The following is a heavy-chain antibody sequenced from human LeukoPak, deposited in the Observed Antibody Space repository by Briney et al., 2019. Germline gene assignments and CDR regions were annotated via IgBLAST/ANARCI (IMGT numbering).Heavy chain of an antibody. J-gene: IGHJ4*02. V-gene: IGHV1-2*02. D-gene: IGHD3-3*01. CDR1: GYTFTGYY. Sequence: GASVKVSCKASGYTFTGYYMHWGRQAPGQGLEWMGWINPNSGGTNYAQKFQGRVTMTRDTSISTAYMELSRLRSDDTAVYYCARENAEWKAFDYWGQGTLVTVSS. CDR3: ARENAEWKAFDY. CDR2: INPNSGGT.